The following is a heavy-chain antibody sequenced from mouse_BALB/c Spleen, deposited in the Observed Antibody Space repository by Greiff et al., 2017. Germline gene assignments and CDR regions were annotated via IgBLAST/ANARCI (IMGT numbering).Heavy chain of an antibody. CDR1: GFSLTSYG. CDR2: IWSGGST. J-gene: IGHJ3*01. D-gene: IGHD2-2*01. CDR3: ASVYYGYDGIAY. Sequence: VKVVESGPGLVQPSQSLSITCTVSGFSLTSYGVHWVRQSPGKGLEWLGVIWSGGSTDYNAAFISRLSISKDNSKSQVFFKMNSLQANDTAIYYCASVYYGYDGIAYWGQGTLVTVSA. V-gene: IGHV2-2*02.